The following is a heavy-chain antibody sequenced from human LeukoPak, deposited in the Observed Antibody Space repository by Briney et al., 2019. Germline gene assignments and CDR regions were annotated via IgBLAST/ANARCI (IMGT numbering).Heavy chain of an antibody. CDR3: ARHRTYSSSWYYYYYGMDV. CDR1: GFTFSSYA. CDR2: ISYDGSNK. V-gene: IGHV3-30-3*01. Sequence: QPGRSLRLSCAASGFTFSSYAMHWVRQAPGKGLEWVAVISYDGSNKYYADSVKGRFTISRDNSKNTLYLQMNSLRAEDTAVYYCARHRTYSSSWYYYYYGMDVWGQGTTVTVSS. D-gene: IGHD6-13*01. J-gene: IGHJ6*02.